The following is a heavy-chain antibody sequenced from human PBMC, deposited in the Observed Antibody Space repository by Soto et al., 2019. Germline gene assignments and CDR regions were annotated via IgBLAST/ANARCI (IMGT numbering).Heavy chain of an antibody. J-gene: IGHJ2*01. CDR3: ARINRRNWYFDL. Sequence: EVQLVESGGGLVQPGGSLRLSCAASGFTFSSYWMHWVRQAPGKGLVWVSRINSDGSSTSYADSVKCRFTISRDNAKNALYLQMNSLRAEDTAVYYCARINRRNWYFDLWGRGTLVTVSS. CDR1: GFTFSSYW. V-gene: IGHV3-74*01. CDR2: INSDGSST.